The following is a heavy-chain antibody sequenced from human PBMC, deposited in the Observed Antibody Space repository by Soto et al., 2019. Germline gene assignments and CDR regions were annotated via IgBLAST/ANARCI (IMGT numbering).Heavy chain of an antibody. CDR1: PLTFTGYY. J-gene: IGHJ6*02. CDR3: ARHSVTRTYYYGMDV. D-gene: IGHD4-17*01. CDR2: NNPNSGGT. V-gene: IGHV1-2*02. Sequence: ASVKDSCTPSPLTFTGYYMHWVRQAPVQGLEWMGWNNPNSGGTNYAQKFQGRVTMTRDKSISTAYLQWSSLKASDTAMYYCARHSVTRTYYYGMDVWGQGTTVTVSS.